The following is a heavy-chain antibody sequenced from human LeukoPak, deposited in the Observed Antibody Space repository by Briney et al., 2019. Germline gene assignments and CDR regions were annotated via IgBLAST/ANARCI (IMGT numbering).Heavy chain of an antibody. V-gene: IGHV3-21*01. Sequence: PGGSLRLSCAASGFTFNTYTMNWVRQAPGKGLEWVSSIGRTSTDKYYAVSVRGRFTISRDNAENSLYVQMTSLRAEDTSVYYCVGGDSRDYWGQGTLVTVSS. D-gene: IGHD3-22*01. CDR2: IGRTSTDK. CDR1: GFTFNTYT. CDR3: VGGDSRDY. J-gene: IGHJ4*02.